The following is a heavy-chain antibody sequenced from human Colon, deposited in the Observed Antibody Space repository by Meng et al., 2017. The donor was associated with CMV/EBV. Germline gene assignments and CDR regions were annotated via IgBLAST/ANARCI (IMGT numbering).Heavy chain of an antibody. V-gene: IGHV1-8*01. Sequence: SVKVSCKTSGYTFTTYDINWVRQAPGEGLEWMGWMNPISGNTGFAQKFKGRLFMTRNTSISTAYMELTNLRSEDTAVYYCARPHTAMVRYYYYGLDLWGQGTTVTVSS. CDR3: ARPHTAMVRYYYYGLDL. J-gene: IGHJ6*02. D-gene: IGHD5-18*01. CDR1: GYTFTTYD. CDR2: MNPISGNT.